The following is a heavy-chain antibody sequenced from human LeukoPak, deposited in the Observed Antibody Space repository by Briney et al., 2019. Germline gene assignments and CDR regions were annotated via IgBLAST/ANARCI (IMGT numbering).Heavy chain of an antibody. CDR3: TKDGWIHAGTYDY. Sequence: PGGSLRLFCAASGFTFSSYSMNWVRQAPGKGLEWVSGISASGGSTYYADSVKGRFIISRDNSKNTLFLRMYNLRAEDTALYYCTKDGWIHAGTYDYWGQGSLVTVSS. CDR2: ISASGGST. CDR1: GFTFSSYS. V-gene: IGHV3-23*01. J-gene: IGHJ4*02. D-gene: IGHD2-2*03.